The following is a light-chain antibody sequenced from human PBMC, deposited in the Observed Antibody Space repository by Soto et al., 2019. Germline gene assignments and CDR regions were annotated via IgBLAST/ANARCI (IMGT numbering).Light chain of an antibody. CDR3: QQYGSSLIT. CDR2: GVS. Sequence: EIVLTQSPGTLSLSPGERATLSCRASQSVSSSYLAWYQQKPGQAPRLLIHGVSTRATGIPDRFSGSGSGTDFTLTISRLEPEDFAVYYCQQYGSSLITFGQGTRLENK. CDR1: QSVSSSY. V-gene: IGKV3-20*01. J-gene: IGKJ5*01.